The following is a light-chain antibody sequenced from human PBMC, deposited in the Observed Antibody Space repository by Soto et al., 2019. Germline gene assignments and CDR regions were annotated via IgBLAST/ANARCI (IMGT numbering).Light chain of an antibody. CDR2: DVS. CDR1: SSDVGGYDL. J-gene: IGLJ1*01. V-gene: IGLV2-14*01. Sequence: QSALTQAASVSGSPGQSITISCTGTSSDVGGYDLVAWYQQHPGKVPKLMIFDVSNRPSGVSSRFTGSKSGNTASLTISGLQTEDEADYYCSSYTSSTTLVFGTGTKLTVL. CDR3: SSYTSSTTLV.